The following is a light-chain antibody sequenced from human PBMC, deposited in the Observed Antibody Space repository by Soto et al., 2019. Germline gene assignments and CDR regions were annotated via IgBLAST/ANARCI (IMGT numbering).Light chain of an antibody. CDR2: DVS. J-gene: IGLJ2*01. V-gene: IGLV2-14*01. CDR1: SSDVGGYNY. Sequence: QSALTQPASVSGSPGQSITISCTGTSSDVGGYNYVSWYQQHPGKAPKLMIYDVSNRPSGVSNRFSGSKSGNTASLTISGLQAEDEADYYCRSYTSSSHVVFAGATTLAVL. CDR3: RSYTSSSHVV.